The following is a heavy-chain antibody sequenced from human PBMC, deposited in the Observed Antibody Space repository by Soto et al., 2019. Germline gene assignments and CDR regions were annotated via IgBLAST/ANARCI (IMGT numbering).Heavy chain of an antibody. V-gene: IGHV1-3*01. CDR2: INAGNGNT. Sequence: ASVKVSCKASGYTFTSYAMHWVRQAPGQRLGWMGWINAGNGNTKYSQKFQGRVTITRDTSASTAYMELSSLRSEDTAVYYCARDVPYSSSWYSDFQHWGQGTLVTVSS. D-gene: IGHD6-13*01. CDR1: GYTFTSYA. CDR3: ARDVPYSSSWYSDFQH. J-gene: IGHJ1*01.